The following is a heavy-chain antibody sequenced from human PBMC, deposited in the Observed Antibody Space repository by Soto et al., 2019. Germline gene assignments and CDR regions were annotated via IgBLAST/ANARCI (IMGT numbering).Heavy chain of an antibody. V-gene: IGHV3-15*01. D-gene: IGHD2-2*01. J-gene: IGHJ6*02. Sequence: GGSLRLSCAASGFSFRNDCMSWVRQAPGKGLEWVGHIKSQGDGGTRDYAAPVKGRFTISRDDSKNTLFLQMNSLKNEDTAVYFCTTDLQAYCDGTTCYAGNYYYDDMDVWGQGTTVTVSS. CDR2: IKSQGDGGTR. CDR1: GFSFRNDC. CDR3: TTDLQAYCDGTTCYAGNYYYDDMDV.